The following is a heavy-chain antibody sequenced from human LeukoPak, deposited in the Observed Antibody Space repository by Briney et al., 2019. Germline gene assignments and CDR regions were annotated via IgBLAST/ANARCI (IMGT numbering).Heavy chain of an antibody. Sequence: SETLSLTCTVSGGSISSYYWSWIRQPPGKGLEWIGEINHSGSTNYNPSLKSRVTISVDTSKNQFSLKLSSVTAADTAVYYCARHVRYYGSGSYFDYWGQGTLVTVSS. J-gene: IGHJ4*02. D-gene: IGHD3-10*01. CDR1: GGSISSYY. V-gene: IGHV4-34*01. CDR2: INHSGST. CDR3: ARHVRYYGSGSYFDY.